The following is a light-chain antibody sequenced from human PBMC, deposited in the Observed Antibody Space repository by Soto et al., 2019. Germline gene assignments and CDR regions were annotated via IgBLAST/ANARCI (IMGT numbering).Light chain of an antibody. CDR3: QQYNDNWT. J-gene: IGKJ1*01. CDR1: QSISSW. Sequence: DIQMTQSPSTLSASVGDRVTITCRASQSISSWLSWYQQKPGQAPKLLIYKASTLQSGVPSRFSGSGSGTEITLASSSLQPDDSANYYCQQYNDNWTFGQGTKVEIK. CDR2: KAS. V-gene: IGKV1-5*03.